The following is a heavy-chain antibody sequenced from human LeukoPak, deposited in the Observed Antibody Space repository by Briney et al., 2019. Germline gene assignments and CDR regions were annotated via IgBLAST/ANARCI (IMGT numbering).Heavy chain of an antibody. CDR1: GFTFSDAW. D-gene: IGHD2-15*01. Sequence: PGGSLRLSWVGSGFTFSDAWMSWVRQAPGKGLEWVGRIKGKSDGGTIDYAAPVKGRFTISRDDSRNTLYLQMNSLKTEDTAVYYCTTRRQDGWWGQGTLVTVS. V-gene: IGHV3-15*01. CDR3: TTRRQDGW. CDR2: IKGKSDGGTI. J-gene: IGHJ4*02.